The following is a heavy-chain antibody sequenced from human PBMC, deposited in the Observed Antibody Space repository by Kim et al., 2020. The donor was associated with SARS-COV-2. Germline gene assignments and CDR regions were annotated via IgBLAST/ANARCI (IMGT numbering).Heavy chain of an antibody. Sequence: SETLSLTCIVSSGSISSSSYYWGWIRQPPGKGLEWIGNIYYSGSTYYNPSLRSRVTISVDTSKNQFSLKMNSVTAADTAVFYCARLTYSDYYFDCWGQGTLVTVSS. CDR3: ARLTYSDYYFDC. J-gene: IGHJ4*02. CDR1: SGSISSSSYY. D-gene: IGHD4-17*01. V-gene: IGHV4-39*01. CDR2: IYYSGST.